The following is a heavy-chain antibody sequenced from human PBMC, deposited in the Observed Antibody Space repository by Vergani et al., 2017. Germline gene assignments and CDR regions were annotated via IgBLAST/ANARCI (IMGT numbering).Heavy chain of an antibody. Sequence: EVELVQSGPEMRKPGESLKISCKGSEYSFGNYWIGWVRQMPGKGLEWMGLIYPADSDTRYSPSFQGQVTISADKSISTAFLHWDSLKASDTALYYCARHTTYTDSWGQGTLVTVSS. V-gene: IGHV5-51*01. CDR1: EYSFGNYW. CDR3: ARHTTYTDS. CDR2: IYPADSDT. D-gene: IGHD1-1*01. J-gene: IGHJ4*02.